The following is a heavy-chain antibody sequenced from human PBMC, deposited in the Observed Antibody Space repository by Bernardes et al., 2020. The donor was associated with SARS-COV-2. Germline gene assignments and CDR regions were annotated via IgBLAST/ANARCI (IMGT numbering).Heavy chain of an antibody. CDR2: IYYSGST. CDR1: GGSISSYY. V-gene: IGHV4-59*08. J-gene: IGHJ4*02. CDR3: ARLVSDIVATIYDY. Sequence: SKTLSLTCTVSGGSISSYYWSWIRQPPGKGLEWIGYIYYSGSTNYNPSLKSRVTISVDTSKNQFSLKLSSVTAADTAVYYCARLVSDIVATIYDYWGQGTLVTVSS. D-gene: IGHD5-12*01.